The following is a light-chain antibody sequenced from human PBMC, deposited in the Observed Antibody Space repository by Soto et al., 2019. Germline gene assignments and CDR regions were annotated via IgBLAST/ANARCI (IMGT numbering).Light chain of an antibody. CDR3: QHYAGGSRIT. CDR2: ETS. V-gene: IGKV3-15*01. Sequence: EVVMTQSPATLSVSPGEGVSLSCRASQVIFDNLAWYQHKPGQTPRLLIYETSTRATGVPARFSGSRSGPEFTLTINSLQSEDFALYYCQHYAGGSRITFGQGTRLEIK. J-gene: IGKJ5*01. CDR1: QVIFDN.